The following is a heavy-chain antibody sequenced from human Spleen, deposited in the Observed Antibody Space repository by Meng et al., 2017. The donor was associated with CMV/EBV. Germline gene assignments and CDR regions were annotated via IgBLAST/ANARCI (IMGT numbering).Heavy chain of an antibody. CDR1: GFTVSTNY. D-gene: IGHD6-6*01. Sequence: GESLKISCAASGFTVSTNYMNWVRQAPGKGLEWVSAISGSGGDTYYADSVKGRVTISRDNSRNTLFLQMNSLRAEDTAVYYCAKDHYGTSSLYYFDYWGQGTLVTVSS. J-gene: IGHJ4*02. CDR3: AKDHYGTSSLYYFDY. CDR2: ISGSGGDT. V-gene: IGHV3-23*01.